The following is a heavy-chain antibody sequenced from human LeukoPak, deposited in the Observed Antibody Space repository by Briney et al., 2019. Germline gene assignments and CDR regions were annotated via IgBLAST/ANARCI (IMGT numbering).Heavy chain of an antibody. Sequence: PSETLSLTCAVYGGSFSGYYWSWIRQPPGKGLEWIGEINHSGSTNYNPSLKSRVTISVDTSKNQFSLKLSSVTAADTAVYYCQRGRYSSGIDYWGQGTLVTVSS. CDR3: QRGRYSSGIDY. CDR1: GGSFSGYY. D-gene: IGHD6-19*01. V-gene: IGHV4-34*01. CDR2: INHSGST. J-gene: IGHJ4*02.